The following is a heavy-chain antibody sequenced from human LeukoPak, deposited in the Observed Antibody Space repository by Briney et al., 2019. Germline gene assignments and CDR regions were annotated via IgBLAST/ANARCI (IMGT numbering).Heavy chain of an antibody. J-gene: IGHJ4*02. D-gene: IGHD3-10*01. CDR2: TYYRSKWYN. CDR1: GDSVSSNSAV. CDR3: ARGYGSGAFDY. V-gene: IGHV6-1*01. Sequence: SQTHSLNCAISGDSVSSNSAVWNWIRQSPSRGLEWLGRTYYRSKWYNDYALSVKSRITINPDTSKNQFSLQLNSVTPEDTAVYYCARGYGSGAFDYWGQGTRVTVSS.